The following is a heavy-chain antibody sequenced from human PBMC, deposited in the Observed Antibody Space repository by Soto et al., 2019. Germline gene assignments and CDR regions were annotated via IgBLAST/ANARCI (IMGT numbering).Heavy chain of an antibody. J-gene: IGHJ5*02. V-gene: IGHV1-2*02. CDR2: INPNSGGT. Sequence: ASVKVSCKASGYTFTGYYMHWVRQAPGQGLEWMGWINPNSGGTNYAQKFQGRVTMTRDTSISTAYMELSRLRSDDTAVYYCARESILAAAGRWFDPWGQGTLVTV. CDR1: GYTFTGYY. CDR3: ARESILAAAGRWFDP. D-gene: IGHD6-13*01.